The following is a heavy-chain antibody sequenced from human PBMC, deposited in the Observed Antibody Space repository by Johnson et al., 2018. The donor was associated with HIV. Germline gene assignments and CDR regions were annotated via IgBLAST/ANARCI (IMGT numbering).Heavy chain of an antibody. CDR1: GFTFSNVW. CDR3: ARGPRGPSSGSRIPDAFDI. Sequence: QVQLVESGGGLVQPGGSLRLSCAASGFTFSNVWMTWVRQAPGKGLEWVAVISYDGSDKYHADSVKGRFTISRDSSKNTLYLEMNTLRPEDTAMYYCARGPRGPSSGSRIPDAFDIWGQGTMVTVSS. D-gene: IGHD3-10*01. CDR2: ISYDGSDK. V-gene: IGHV3-30*03. J-gene: IGHJ3*02.